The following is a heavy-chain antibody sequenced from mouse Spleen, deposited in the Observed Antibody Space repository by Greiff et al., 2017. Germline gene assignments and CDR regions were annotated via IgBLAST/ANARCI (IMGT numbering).Heavy chain of an antibody. CDR3: ASDYYGSAMDY. J-gene: IGHJ4*01. D-gene: IGHD1-1*01. Sequence: QVQLQQSGPGLVAPSHSLSITCTVSGFSLTSYGVDWVRQSPGKGLEWLGVIWGGGSTNYNSALKSRLSISKDNSKSQVFLKMNSLQTDDTAMYYCASDYYGSAMDYWGQGTSVTVSS. CDR2: IWGGGST. V-gene: IGHV2-6*01. CDR1: GFSLTSYG.